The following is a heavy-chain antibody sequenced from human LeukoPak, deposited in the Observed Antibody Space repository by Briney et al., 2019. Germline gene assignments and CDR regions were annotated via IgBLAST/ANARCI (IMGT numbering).Heavy chain of an antibody. V-gene: IGHV3-23*01. J-gene: IGHJ4*02. CDR2: ISGSGGST. CDR1: GFTFSSYA. Sequence: PGGSLRLSCAASGFTFSSYAMSWVRQAPGKGLEWVSAISGSGGSTYYADSVKGRFTISRDNSKNTLYLQMNSLRAEDTAVYYCANAIGYCSSTSCSGGYWGQGTLVTVSS. D-gene: IGHD2-2*01. CDR3: ANAIGYCSSTSCSGGY.